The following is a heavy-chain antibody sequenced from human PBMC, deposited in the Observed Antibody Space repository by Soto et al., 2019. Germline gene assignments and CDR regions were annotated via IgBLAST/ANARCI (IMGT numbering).Heavy chain of an antibody. V-gene: IGHV3-74*01. J-gene: IGHJ2*01. D-gene: IGHD3-10*01. CDR1: GFTFKNHW. Sequence: EVQLVESGGKLVQPGGSLTLSCAASGFTFKNHWMHWVRQAPGKGPVWVSRIHYDGSNTRYADSVNGRFTISSDNAKKPLSLHLSSLKVDDTAVYYCARDWYEFSSGSVRGGHWYFDLWGRGTLVTVSS. CDR3: ARDWYEFSSGSVRGGHWYFDL. CDR2: IHYDGSNT.